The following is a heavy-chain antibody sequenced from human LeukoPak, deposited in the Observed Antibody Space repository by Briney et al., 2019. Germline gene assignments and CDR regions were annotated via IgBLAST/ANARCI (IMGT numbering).Heavy chain of an antibody. V-gene: IGHV1-2*02. J-gene: IGHJ4*02. CDR3: ARGGSKISGEYYFDY. Sequence: ASVKVSCKASGYTFTGYYLHWVRQAPGQGLEWMGWINPNSGGTKYAQKFQGRVTLTRDTSISTAYMDLSRLRSDDTAVYYCARGGSKISGEYYFDYWGQGTLVTVSS. D-gene: IGHD4-11*01. CDR1: GYTFTGYY. CDR2: INPNSGGT.